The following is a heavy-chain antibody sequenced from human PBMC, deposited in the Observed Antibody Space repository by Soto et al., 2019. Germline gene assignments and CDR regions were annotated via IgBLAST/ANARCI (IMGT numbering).Heavy chain of an antibody. J-gene: IGHJ4*02. V-gene: IGHV3-30-3*01. CDR3: AGGSGGSDY. Sequence: QVQLVESGGGVVQPGRSLRLSCAASGFTFSSYTMYWVRQAPGKGLEWVADISYDGSNEYYAESVKGRFTISRDNSKDTLYLQMNSLRAEDTAVDYCAGGSGGSDYWGQGTLVTVSA. CDR1: GFTFSSYT. CDR2: ISYDGSNE. D-gene: IGHD2-8*02.